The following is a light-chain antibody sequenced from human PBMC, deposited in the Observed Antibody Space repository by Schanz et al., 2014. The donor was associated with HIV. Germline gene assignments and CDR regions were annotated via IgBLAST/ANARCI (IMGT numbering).Light chain of an antibody. CDR3: GSYGGSDNMV. CDR2: EVN. Sequence: QSALTQPPSASGSPGQSVTISCTGTRSDVGGYNYLSWFQQHPGKAPKLMIYEVNKRPSGVPARFSGSKSDNTASLTVSGLQADDEADYYCGSYGGSDNMVFGGGTKLTVL. J-gene: IGLJ3*02. V-gene: IGLV2-8*01. CDR1: RSDVGGYNY.